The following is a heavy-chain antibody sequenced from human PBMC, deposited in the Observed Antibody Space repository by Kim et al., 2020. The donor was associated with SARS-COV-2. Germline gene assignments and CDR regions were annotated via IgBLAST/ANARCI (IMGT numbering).Heavy chain of an antibody. CDR1: GFTFSSYA. D-gene: IGHD3-22*01. CDR3: AKGIGNTMIVVVIGRGFDYYFDY. CDR2: ISGSGGST. Sequence: GGSLRLSCAASGFTFSSYAMSWVRQAPGKGLEWVSAISGSGGSTYYADSVKGRFTISRDNSKNTLYLQMNSLRAEDTAVYYCAKGIGNTMIVVVIGRGFDYYFDYWGKGTLVTVSS. J-gene: IGHJ4*02. V-gene: IGHV3-23*01.